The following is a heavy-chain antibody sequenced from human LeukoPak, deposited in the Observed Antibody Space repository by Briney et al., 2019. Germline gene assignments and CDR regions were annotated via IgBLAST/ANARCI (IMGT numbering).Heavy chain of an antibody. CDR1: GGSVSSYY. V-gene: IGHV4-59*02. CDR2: INYSGST. Sequence: SETLSLTCTVSGGSVSSYYWSWIRQPPGKGLEWIGYINYSGSTNYNPSLKSRVTISVDTSKNQFSLKLSSVTAADTAVYYCARVRIVVDNNRRSVVAFDIWGQGTMVTVSS. CDR3: ARVRIVVDNNRRSVVAFDI. D-gene: IGHD3-22*01. J-gene: IGHJ3*02.